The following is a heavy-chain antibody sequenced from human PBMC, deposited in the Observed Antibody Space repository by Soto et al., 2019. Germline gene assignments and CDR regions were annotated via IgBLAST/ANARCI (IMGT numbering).Heavy chain of an antibody. D-gene: IGHD2-8*02. J-gene: IGHJ3*02. CDR3: ANYGAQTGGLHI. CDR1: KFTISTNY. CDR2: LYPGGTA. Sequence: EVQVVESGGDLVQPGGSLRLSCAPSKFTISTNYMTWVRQAPGMGLQWVSVLYPGGTAYYADSVKGRFSASRDNSNNIFYLQRNSLRAEDTAVYFCANYGAQTGGLHIWGQGTMVTVSP. V-gene: IGHV3-66*01.